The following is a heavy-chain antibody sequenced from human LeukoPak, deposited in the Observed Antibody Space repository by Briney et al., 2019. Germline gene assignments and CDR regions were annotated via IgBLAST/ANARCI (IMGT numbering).Heavy chain of an antibody. CDR2: MYDSGST. D-gene: IGHD2-15*01. CDR1: GGXLTRYY. Sequence: SETLSLTCTVSGGXLTRYYWSWIREPPGKGLEWIGYMYDSGSTNYNPSLKSRVTISVDISTNQFPLKLSSVTAADTAVYYCARDRGCSGGGCSVESVTIYYGMDVWGQGTTVTVSS. CDR3: ARDRGCSGGGCSVESVTIYYGMDV. J-gene: IGHJ6*02. V-gene: IGHV4-59*01.